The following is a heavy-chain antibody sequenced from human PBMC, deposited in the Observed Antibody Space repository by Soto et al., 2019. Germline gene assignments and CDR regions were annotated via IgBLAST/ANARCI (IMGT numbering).Heavy chain of an antibody. CDR3: ARVSYFRGSDWLFAFDS. CDR2: IFYSGDT. V-gene: IGHV4-59*11. CDR1: GDSLRNHY. J-gene: IGHJ4*02. Sequence: PSETLSLTCSVSGDSLRNHYWSWIRQPPGSRLEWLGHIFYSGDTSSYNPSLKSRVSMSVDTSKNQFSLKLRSVSADDTAVYFCARVSYFRGSDWLFAFDSWGQGALVTVSS. D-gene: IGHD3-9*01.